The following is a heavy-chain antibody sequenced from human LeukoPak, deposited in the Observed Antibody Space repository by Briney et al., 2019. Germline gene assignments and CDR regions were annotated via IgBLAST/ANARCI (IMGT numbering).Heavy chain of an antibody. D-gene: IGHD2-15*01. CDR1: GGSISSSSYY. Sequence: SETLSLTCTVSGGSISSSSYYWGWIRQPPGKGLEWIGSIYYSGSTYYNPPLKSRVTISVDTSKNQFSLKLSSVTAADTAVYYCARDLGWIDYWGQGTLVTVSS. J-gene: IGHJ4*02. CDR2: IYYSGST. V-gene: IGHV4-39*07. CDR3: ARDLGWIDY.